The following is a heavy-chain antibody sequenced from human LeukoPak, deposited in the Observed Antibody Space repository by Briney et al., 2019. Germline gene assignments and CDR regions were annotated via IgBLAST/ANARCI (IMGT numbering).Heavy chain of an antibody. D-gene: IGHD3-3*01. CDR1: GGSISAYY. Sequence: SETLSLTCTVSGGSISAYYWSWIRQPAGKGLEWIGRIYTSGSTNYNPSLKSRVTMSVDTSKNQFSLKLSSVTAADTAVYYCARDRRVLRFLEWSMNWFDPWGQGTLVTVSS. J-gene: IGHJ5*02. V-gene: IGHV4-4*07. CDR3: ARDRRVLRFLEWSMNWFDP. CDR2: IYTSGST.